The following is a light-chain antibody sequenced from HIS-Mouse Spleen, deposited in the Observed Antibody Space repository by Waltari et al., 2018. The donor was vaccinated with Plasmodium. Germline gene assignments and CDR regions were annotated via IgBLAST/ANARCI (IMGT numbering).Light chain of an antibody. J-gene: IGLJ3*02. CDR1: ALPKKY. CDR3: YSTDSSGNHRV. CDR2: EDS. V-gene: IGLV3-10*01. Sequence: SYELTQPPSVSVSPGQTARITCSGDALPKKYAYWNQQKSGQAPVLVINEDSKRPSGSPERFAGSSSGTMATLTISGAQVEDEADYYCYSTDSSGNHRVFGGGTKLTVL.